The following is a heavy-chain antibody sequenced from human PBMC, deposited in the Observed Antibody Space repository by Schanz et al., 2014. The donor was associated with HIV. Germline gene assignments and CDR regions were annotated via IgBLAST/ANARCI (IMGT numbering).Heavy chain of an antibody. CDR3: ARGITGNSYGFDY. CDR1: GFLFSSYG. Sequence: EVQLLESGGGLVQPGGSLRLSCAASGFLFSSYGMSWVRQAPGKGLEWVSGISGGGGDTYYADSVKGRFTISRVNSKNTLYLQMNSLRAEDTAVYYCARGITGNSYGFDYWGQGALVSVSS. CDR2: ISGGGGDT. D-gene: IGHD5-18*01. V-gene: IGHV3-23*01. J-gene: IGHJ4*02.